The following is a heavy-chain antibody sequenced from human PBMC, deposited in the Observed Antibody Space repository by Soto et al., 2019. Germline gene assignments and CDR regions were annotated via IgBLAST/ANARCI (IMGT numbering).Heavy chain of an antibody. CDR2: IYYSGST. V-gene: IGHV4-59*01. J-gene: IGHJ6*02. CDR3: ARDHIAVAASDYYYYGMDV. Sequence: SETLSLTCTVSGGSISSYYWSWIRQPPGKGLEWIGYIYYSGSTNYNPSLKSRVTISVDTSKNQFSLKLSSVTAAVTAVYYCARDHIAVAASDYYYYGMDVWGQGTTVTVS. CDR1: GGSISSYY. D-gene: IGHD6-19*01.